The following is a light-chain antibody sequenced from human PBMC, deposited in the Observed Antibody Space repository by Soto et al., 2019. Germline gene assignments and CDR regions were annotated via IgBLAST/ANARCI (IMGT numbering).Light chain of an antibody. CDR1: QSVRSRY. Sequence: EFVVTQSPGTLSLSLGERATLSCRTSQSVRSRYLAWYQQKPGQAPRLLIYGASSRATGIPTRFSGSGSGTEFTLTIDSLQSEDFAIYFCQQYNNWPGTFGGGTKVDIK. J-gene: IGKJ4*01. V-gene: IGKV3-15*01. CDR2: GAS. CDR3: QQYNNWPGT.